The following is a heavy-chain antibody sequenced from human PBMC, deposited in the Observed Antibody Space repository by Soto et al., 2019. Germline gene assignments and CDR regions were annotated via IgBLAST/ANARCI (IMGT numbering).Heavy chain of an antibody. CDR3: ASYPVYYDFWSGPPSDMDV. V-gene: IGHV3-21*01. J-gene: IGHJ6*03. D-gene: IGHD3-3*01. CDR1: GFTVNANF. CDR2: ISSSSSYI. Sequence: GGSLRLSCAVSGFTVNANFMNWVRQAPGKGLEWVSSISSSSSYIYYADSVKGRFTISRDNAKNSLYLQMNSLRAEDTAVYYCASYPVYYDFWSGPPSDMDVWGKETTVTVSS.